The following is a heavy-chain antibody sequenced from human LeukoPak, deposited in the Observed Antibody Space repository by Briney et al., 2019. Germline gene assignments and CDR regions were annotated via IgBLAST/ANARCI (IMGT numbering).Heavy chain of an antibody. CDR1: GFTFSNAW. J-gene: IGHJ4*02. D-gene: IGHD4-17*01. Sequence: GGSLRLSCAASGFTFSNAWMSWVRQAPGKGLEWVGRIKSKTDGGTTDYAAPVKGRFTISRDNSKNTLYLQMNSLRAEDTAVYYCAKTIDYGDYEEGYFDYWGQGTLVTVSS. CDR3: AKTIDYGDYEEGYFDY. CDR2: IKSKTDGGTT. V-gene: IGHV3-15*01.